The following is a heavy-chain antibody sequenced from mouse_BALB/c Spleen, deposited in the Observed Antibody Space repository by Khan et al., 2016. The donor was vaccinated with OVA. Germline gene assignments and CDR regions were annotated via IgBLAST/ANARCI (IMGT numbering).Heavy chain of an antibody. J-gene: IGHJ2*01. V-gene: IGHV1-76*01. D-gene: IGHD3-2*02. Sequence: QVQLKQSGAELVRPGASVKLSCKTSGYIFTSYWIHWVKQRSGQGLEWIARIYPGTDNAYYNEKYKDKATLTAVKSSSTAYMQLSSLQSEDSGVYFCAREEAWYYFDYGGQGTTRTVSS. CDR3: AREEAWYYFDY. CDR2: IYPGTDNA. CDR1: GYIFTSYW.